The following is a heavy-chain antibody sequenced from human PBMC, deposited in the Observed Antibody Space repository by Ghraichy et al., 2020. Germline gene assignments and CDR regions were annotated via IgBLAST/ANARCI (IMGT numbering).Heavy chain of an antibody. Sequence: GGSLRLSCTASGFIFSSYWMHWVRQVPGKGLVWLSRINSDGSSTSYADSVKGRFTTSRDNARNTLYLQLNSLRAEDTAIYYCAREKMTRSDLVTDYWGQGTLVTVSS. CDR2: INSDGSST. CDR1: GFIFSSYW. D-gene: IGHD2-21*02. CDR3: AREKMTRSDLVTDY. J-gene: IGHJ4*02. V-gene: IGHV3-74*01.